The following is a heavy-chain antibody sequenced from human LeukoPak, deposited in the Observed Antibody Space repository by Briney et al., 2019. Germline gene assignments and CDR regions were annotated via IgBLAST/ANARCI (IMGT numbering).Heavy chain of an antibody. CDR1: GYTFTSYG. J-gene: IGHJ3*02. Sequence: ASVKVSCKASGYTFTSYGISWVRQAPGQGLEWMGWISAYNGNTNYAQKLQGRVTMTTDTSTSTAYMELRSLRSDDTAVYYCARANPYIWYDGYAFDIWGQGTMDSVS. V-gene: IGHV1-18*01. CDR3: ARANPYIWYDGYAFDI. D-gene: IGHD1-1*01. CDR2: ISAYNGNT.